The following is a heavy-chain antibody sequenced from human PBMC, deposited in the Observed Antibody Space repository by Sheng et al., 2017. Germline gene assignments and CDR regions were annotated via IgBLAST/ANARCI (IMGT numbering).Heavy chain of an antibody. CDR2: IKEDGSEK. V-gene: IGHV3-7*01. CDR1: GFTFSTNW. CDR3: AQGVF. J-gene: IGHJ1*01. Sequence: EVQLVESGGGLVQPGGSLRLSCAASGFTFSTNWMSWVRQAPGKGLEWVANIKEDGSEKDYVDSVKGRFTISRDNAKNSLYLQMNSLRAEDTATYFCAQGVFWGQGPRSVSPQ.